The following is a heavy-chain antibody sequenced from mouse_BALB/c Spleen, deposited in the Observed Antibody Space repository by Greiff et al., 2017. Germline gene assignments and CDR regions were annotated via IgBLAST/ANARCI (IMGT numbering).Heavy chain of an antibody. CDR3: ARDDYAKRGAY. CDR2: ISSGGSYT. CDR1: GFTFSSYA. J-gene: IGHJ3*01. Sequence: EVQRVESGGGLVKPGGSLKLSCAASGFTFSSYAMSWVRQSPEKRLEWVAEISSGGSYTYYPDTVTGRFTISRDNAKNTLYLEMSSLRSEDTAMYYCARDDYAKRGAYWGQGTLVTVSA. V-gene: IGHV5-9-4*01. D-gene: IGHD1-1*02.